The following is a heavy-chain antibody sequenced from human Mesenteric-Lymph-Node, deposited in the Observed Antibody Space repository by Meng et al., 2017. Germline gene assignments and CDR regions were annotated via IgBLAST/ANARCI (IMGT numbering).Heavy chain of an antibody. Sequence: GESLKISCAASGFTFSDYYMSWIRQAPGKGLEWVSYISSSGSTIYYADSVKGRFTISRDNAKYSLYLQMNSLRAEDTAVYYCARDRGAVAYNWFDPWGQGTLVTVSS. CDR3: ARDRGAVAYNWFDP. CDR2: ISSSGSTI. CDR1: GFTFSDYY. D-gene: IGHD6-19*01. V-gene: IGHV3-11*04. J-gene: IGHJ5*02.